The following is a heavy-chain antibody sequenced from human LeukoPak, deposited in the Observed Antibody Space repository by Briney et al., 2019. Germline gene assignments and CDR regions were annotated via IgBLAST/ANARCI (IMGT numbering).Heavy chain of an antibody. CDR3: TKDINGPYCSGGTCYLDY. J-gene: IGHJ4*02. D-gene: IGHD2-15*01. V-gene: IGHV3-9*01. CDR1: GFTFDDYA. Sequence: PGGSLRLSCAASGFTFDDYAMHWVRQVPGKGLEWVSGISWNSDIIDYADSVKGRFTISRDNAKNSLYLQMNSLRAEDTALYYCTKDINGPYCSGGTCYLDYWGQGTLVTVSS. CDR2: ISWNSDII.